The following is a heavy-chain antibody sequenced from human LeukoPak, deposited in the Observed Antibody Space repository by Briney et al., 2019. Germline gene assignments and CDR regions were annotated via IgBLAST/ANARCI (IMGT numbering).Heavy chain of an antibody. Sequence: GGSLRLSCAASGFTFSDYSMNCVRQAPGKGLEWVSYISSSSSTVYYADSVKGRFTISRDNAKNSLYLQMNSLRDEDTAVYYCARVSFYDSSGYYPPDYWGQGTLVTVSS. V-gene: IGHV3-48*02. CDR3: ARVSFYDSSGYYPPDY. CDR2: ISSSSSTV. J-gene: IGHJ4*02. CDR1: GFTFSDYS. D-gene: IGHD3-22*01.